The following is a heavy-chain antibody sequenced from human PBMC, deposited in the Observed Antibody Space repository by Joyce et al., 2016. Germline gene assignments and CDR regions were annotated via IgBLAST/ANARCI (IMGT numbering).Heavy chain of an antibody. V-gene: IGHV4-61*01. CDR3: ATSLPSRVGGFQFFGMDV. D-gene: IGHD4-23*01. CDR2: IYNSETT. J-gene: IGHJ6*02. Sequence: HLQESGPGLVKPSETLSLTCTISGDSFSGTSYYWSWIRQSPGKGLEWLGFIYNSETTHYNPSRGGRFSVSVGAAKKQFPLRLTSVTSADTAVYYCATSLPSRVGGFQFFGMDVWGQGTTVIVS. CDR1: GDSFSGTSYY.